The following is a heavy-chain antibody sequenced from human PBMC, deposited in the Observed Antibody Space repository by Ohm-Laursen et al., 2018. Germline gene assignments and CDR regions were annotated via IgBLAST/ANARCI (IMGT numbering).Heavy chain of an antibody. D-gene: IGHD6-19*01. V-gene: IGHV3-23*01. J-gene: IGHJ4*02. CDR3: ARASSSIAVAGLDY. CDR2: ISGSGGST. CDR1: GFTFSSYA. Sequence: SLRLSCAASGFTFSSYAMSWVRQAPGKGLEWVSAISGSGGSTYYADSVKGRFTISRDNSKNTLYLQMNSLRAEDTAVYYCARASSSIAVAGLDYWGQGTLVTVSS.